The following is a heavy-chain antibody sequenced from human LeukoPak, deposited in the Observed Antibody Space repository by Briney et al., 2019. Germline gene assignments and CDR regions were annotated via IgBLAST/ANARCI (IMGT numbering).Heavy chain of an antibody. V-gene: IGHV3-21*01. CDR1: GFTFNTQS. J-gene: IGHJ2*01. CDR3: ARGLGWITPGAPYFDL. D-gene: IGHD5-12*01. CDR2: ISSSGGHI. Sequence: PGGSLRLSCAASGFTFNTQSMNWVRQAPGKGLEWLSAISSSGGHIYYAGSMQGRFTISRDDAKESVYLQLNSLGAEDTAVYYCARGLGWITPGAPYFDLWGHGTLVTVSS.